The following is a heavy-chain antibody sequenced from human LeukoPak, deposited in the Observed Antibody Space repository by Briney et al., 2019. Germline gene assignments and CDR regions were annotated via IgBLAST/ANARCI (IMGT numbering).Heavy chain of an antibody. CDR3: AKCISISGGYYHYYYMDV. Sequence: GGSLRLSCAASGFMFSTYDMSWVRQAPGKGLEWVSTIIGSSIYYADSVKGRFTISRDNSKNTLYLQMNNLRAEDTALYYCAKCISISGGYYHYYYMDVWGKGTTVTVSS. CDR2: IIGSSI. CDR1: GFMFSTYD. D-gene: IGHD3-3*01. V-gene: IGHV3-23*01. J-gene: IGHJ6*03.